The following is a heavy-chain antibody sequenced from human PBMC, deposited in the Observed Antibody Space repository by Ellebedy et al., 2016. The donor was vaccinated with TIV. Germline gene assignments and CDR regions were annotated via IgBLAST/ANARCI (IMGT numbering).Heavy chain of an antibody. Sequence: GESLKISCAASGFTFSSYGMHWVRQAPGKGLEWVAVIWYDGSNKYYADSVKGRFTISRDNSKNTLYLQMNSLRAEDTAVYYCARGVHGDYGDYAFDYWGQGTLVTVSS. CDR3: ARGVHGDYGDYAFDY. D-gene: IGHD4-17*01. CDR2: IWYDGSNK. J-gene: IGHJ4*02. V-gene: IGHV3-33*01. CDR1: GFTFSSYG.